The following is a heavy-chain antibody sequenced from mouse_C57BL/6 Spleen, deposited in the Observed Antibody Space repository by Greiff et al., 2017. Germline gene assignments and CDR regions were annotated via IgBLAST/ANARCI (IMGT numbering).Heavy chain of an antibody. D-gene: IGHD3-2*02. CDR3: ARRRSGYAMDY. Sequence: EVKLMESGGGLVKPGGSLKLSCAASGFTFSDYGMHWVRQAPEKGLEWVAYISSGSSTIYYADTVKGRFTISRDNAKNTLFLQMTSLRAEDTAMYYCARRRSGYAMDYWGQGTSVTVSS. CDR1: GFTFSDYG. CDR2: ISSGSSTI. J-gene: IGHJ4*01. V-gene: IGHV5-17*01.